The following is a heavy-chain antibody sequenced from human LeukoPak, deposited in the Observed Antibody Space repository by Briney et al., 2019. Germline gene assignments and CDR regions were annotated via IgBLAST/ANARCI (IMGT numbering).Heavy chain of an antibody. Sequence: SETLPLTCTVSGGSISSYYWSWIRQPPGKRLEWIGHIYYSGSTNYNPSLKSRVTISVDTSKNQFSLKLSSVTAADTAVYYCASRSSIWSGYQDTLYYFDSWGQGTLVTVSS. CDR3: ASRSSIWSGYQDTLYYFDS. D-gene: IGHD3-3*01. CDR2: IYYSGST. V-gene: IGHV4-59*01. J-gene: IGHJ4*02. CDR1: GGSISSYY.